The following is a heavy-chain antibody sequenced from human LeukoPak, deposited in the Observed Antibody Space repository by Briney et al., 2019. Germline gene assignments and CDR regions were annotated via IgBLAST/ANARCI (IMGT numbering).Heavy chain of an antibody. CDR1: GGSISSYY. D-gene: IGHD3/OR15-3a*01. V-gene: IGHV4-59*01. CDR2: IYYSGST. CDR3: ARVDLLWTGHYSANWFDP. Sequence: SETLSLTCTVSGGSISSYYWSWIRQPPGKGLEWIGYIYYSGSTNYNPSLKSRVTISVDTSKNQFSLKLSSVTAADTAVYYCARVDLLWTGHYSANWFDPWGQGTPVTVSS. J-gene: IGHJ5*02.